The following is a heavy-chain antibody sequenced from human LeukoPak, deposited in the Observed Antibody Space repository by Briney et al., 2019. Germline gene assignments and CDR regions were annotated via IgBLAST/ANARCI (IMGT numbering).Heavy chain of an antibody. CDR3: ASNRAMDV. D-gene: IGHD3-10*01. J-gene: IGHJ6*02. Sequence: PSETLSLTCAVYGGSFSGYYWSWIRQPPGKGLEWIGEINHSGSTNYNPSLKSRVTISVDTSKNQFSLKLSSVTAADTAVYYCASNRAMDVWGQGTTVTVSS. CDR2: INHSGST. CDR1: GGSFSGYY. V-gene: IGHV4-34*01.